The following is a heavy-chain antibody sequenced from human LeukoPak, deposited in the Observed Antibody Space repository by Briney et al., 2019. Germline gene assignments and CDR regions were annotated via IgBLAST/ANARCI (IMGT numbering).Heavy chain of an antibody. D-gene: IGHD3-22*01. V-gene: IGHV3-23*01. Sequence: GGSLRLSCAATGVTFSSYAMSLVRQAPGKGLEWVSASSGSGGSTYYADSVKGRFTISRDNSKNTLYLQMNSLRAEDTAVYYCAKDGSPDYYDSSGYYCDYWGQGTLVTVSS. CDR3: AKDGSPDYYDSSGYYCDY. J-gene: IGHJ4*02. CDR2: SSGSGGST. CDR1: GVTFSSYA.